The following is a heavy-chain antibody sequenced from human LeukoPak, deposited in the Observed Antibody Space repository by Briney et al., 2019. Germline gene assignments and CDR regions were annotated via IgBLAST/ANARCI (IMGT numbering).Heavy chain of an antibody. CDR3: ASLWYGH. V-gene: IGHV4-34*01. CDR2: INHSGST. CDR1: DGSFSTYY. J-gene: IGHJ5*02. Sequence: SETLSLTCAVYDGSFSTYYWSWIRQPPGKGLEWIGEINHSGSTNYNPSLKSRVTISFDTSKNHFSLKLSSVTAADTVVYYCASLWYGHWGQGTLVTVSS.